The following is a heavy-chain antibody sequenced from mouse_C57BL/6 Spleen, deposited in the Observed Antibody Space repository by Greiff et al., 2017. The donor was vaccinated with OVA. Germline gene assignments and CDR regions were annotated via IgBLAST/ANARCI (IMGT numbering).Heavy chain of an antibody. D-gene: IGHD2-2*01. CDR3: ARARGYDVDAMDY. J-gene: IGHJ4*01. V-gene: IGHV1-82*01. CDR2: IYPGDGDT. Sequence: QVQLQQSGPELVKPGASVKLSCKASGYAFSSSWMNWVKPRPGKGLEWIGRIYPGDGDTNYNGKFKGKATLTADKSSSTADMQLSSLTSEDAAVYFCARARGYDVDAMDYWGQGTSVTVSS. CDR1: GYAFSSSW.